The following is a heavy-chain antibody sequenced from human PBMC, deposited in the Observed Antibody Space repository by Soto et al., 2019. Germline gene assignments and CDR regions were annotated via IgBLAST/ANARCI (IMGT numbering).Heavy chain of an antibody. J-gene: IGHJ4*01. Sequence: QVQLVQSGAEVKKPGSSVKVSCKASGGTFSSYSINWVRQAPGQGLEWIGEIIPIFGTANYAQKFQGRVTITADESTSTAYVELSSLRSEETAVYYCARDGGRHSGGIDYWGHGTLVTVSS. V-gene: IGHV1-69*01. CDR3: ARDGGRHSGGIDY. CDR1: GGTFSSYS. CDR2: IIPIFGTA. D-gene: IGHD1-26*01.